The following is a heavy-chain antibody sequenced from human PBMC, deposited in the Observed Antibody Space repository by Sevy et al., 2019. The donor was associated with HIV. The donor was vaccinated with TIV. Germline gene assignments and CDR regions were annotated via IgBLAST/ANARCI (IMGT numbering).Heavy chain of an antibody. CDR2: ISGSGGDT. Sequence: GGSLRLSCAASAFTFKSYAMTWVRQAPGKGLEWISSISGSGGDTKYADSVKGRFTISRDNSMNTLYLQMNSLRAEDTAVYYCAKDQGDYIWGTYRHWGQGTLVTVSS. J-gene: IGHJ4*02. CDR3: AKDQGDYIWGTYRH. D-gene: IGHD3-16*02. CDR1: AFTFKSYA. V-gene: IGHV3-23*01.